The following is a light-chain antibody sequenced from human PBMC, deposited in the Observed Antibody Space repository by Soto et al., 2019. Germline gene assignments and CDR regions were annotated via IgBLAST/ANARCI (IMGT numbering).Light chain of an antibody. CDR3: QQYNNWPPVT. J-gene: IGKJ5*01. V-gene: IGKV3-15*01. CDR1: QSVNSK. CDR2: GAS. Sequence: EIVMTQSPATLTVSPGERAILSCRASQSVNSKLAWYQQRPGQGPRLLIYGASTRATGIPARFSGGGSGTEVTLTISSLQSEDFAVYYCQQYNNWPPVTFGQGTRLEIK.